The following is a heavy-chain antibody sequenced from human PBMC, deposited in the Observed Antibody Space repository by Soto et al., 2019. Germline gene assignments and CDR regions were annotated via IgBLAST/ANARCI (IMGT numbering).Heavy chain of an antibody. V-gene: IGHV1-69*01. D-gene: IGHD2-2*01. CDR1: GGTFSSYA. J-gene: IGHJ6*02. CDR3: ARSQGSSTSLEIYYYYYYGMDV. CDR2: IIPISDTT. Sequence: QVQLVQSGAEVKKPGSSVQVSCKASGGTFSSYAISWVRQAPGQGLEWMGGIIPISDTTNYAQKFQGRVTITADESTSTAYMELSSLRSEDTAVYYCARSQGSSTSLEIYYYYYYGMDVLGQGTTVTVSS.